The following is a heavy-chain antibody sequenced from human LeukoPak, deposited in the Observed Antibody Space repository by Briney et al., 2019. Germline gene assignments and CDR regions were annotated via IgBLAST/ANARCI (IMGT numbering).Heavy chain of an antibody. CDR2: IKQDGSEK. J-gene: IGHJ6*03. CDR3: ARAHYYYYMDV. V-gene: IGHV3-7*04. Sequence: GGSLRLSCAASGFTFSSYWMSWVRQAPGKGLEWVANIKQDGSEKYYVDSVKGRFTISRDNVKNSLYLQMNSLRAEGTALYYCARAHYYYYMDVWGKGTTVTVSS. CDR1: GFTFSSYW.